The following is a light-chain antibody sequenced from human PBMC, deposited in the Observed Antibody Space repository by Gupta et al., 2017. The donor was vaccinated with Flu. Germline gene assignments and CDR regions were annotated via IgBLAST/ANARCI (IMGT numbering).Light chain of an antibody. J-gene: IGKJ4*01. Sequence: ERATLSCRASQSVRSGYLAWYQQKSGQAPRLLINGAFTRATGIPDRFSASGSGTDFTLTISSLGPDDFAVYYCQQYDRIPLTFGGGTKVELK. CDR1: QSVRSGY. CDR2: GAF. V-gene: IGKV3-20*01. CDR3: QQYDRIPLT.